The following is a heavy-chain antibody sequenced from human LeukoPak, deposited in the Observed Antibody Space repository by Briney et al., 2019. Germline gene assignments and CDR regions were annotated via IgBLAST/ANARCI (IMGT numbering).Heavy chain of an antibody. J-gene: IGHJ6*03. CDR2: MYNSGIT. D-gene: IGHD6-13*01. CDR1: GGSIRRHF. V-gene: IGHV4-59*11. Sequence: PSETLSLTCTVSGGSIRRHFWSWIRQPPGKGREGVGYMYNSGITNYNPSLKCRVTMSVDTSKNHFSLMLTSVSAADRAVYYCARDHLPAAAPGYYMDVWGKGTTVTVSS. CDR3: ARDHLPAAAPGYYMDV.